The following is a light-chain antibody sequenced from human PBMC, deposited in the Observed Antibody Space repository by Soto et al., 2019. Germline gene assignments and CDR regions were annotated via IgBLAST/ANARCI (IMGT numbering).Light chain of an antibody. V-gene: IGLV7-43*01. CDR1: TGPVTGTFY. CDR2: SIS. CDR3: LLYFDTDRI. J-gene: IGLJ2*01. Sequence: QAVVTQEPSLTVSPGETVTLTCSSSTGPVTGTFYPNWFQQKPGQAPRPLIYSISNKHSWTPARFSGSLLGGKATLTLSGVQPGDEAEYFCLLYFDTDRIFGGGTKLTVL.